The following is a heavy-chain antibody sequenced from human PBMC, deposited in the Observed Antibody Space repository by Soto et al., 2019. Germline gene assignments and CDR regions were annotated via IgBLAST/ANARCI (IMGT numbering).Heavy chain of an antibody. CDR2: IKQDESQK. CDR3: AREGGHPYYYDSSGSYSFDY. Sequence: GGSLRLSCAASGFPFSSYWMTWVRPAPGKGLEWVANIKQDESQKYYVDSVKGRFTISRDNAKNSLYLQMNSLRAEDTAVYYCAREGGHPYYYDSSGSYSFDYWGQGTLVTVSS. D-gene: IGHD3-22*01. J-gene: IGHJ4*02. CDR1: GFPFSSYW. V-gene: IGHV3-7*01.